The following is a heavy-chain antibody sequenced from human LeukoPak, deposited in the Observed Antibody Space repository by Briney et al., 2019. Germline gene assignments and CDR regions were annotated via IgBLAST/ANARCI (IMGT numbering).Heavy chain of an antibody. CDR1: GGSISSSNW. D-gene: IGHD3-9*01. V-gene: IGHV4-4*02. CDR2: IYHSGST. CDR3: ARDRAYDILTGYYNYYGMDV. J-gene: IGHJ6*02. Sequence: SETLSLTCAVSGGSISSSNWWSWVRQPPGKGLEWIGEIYHSGSTNYNPSLKSRVTISVDKTKNQFSLKLSSVTAADTAVYYCARDRAYDILTGYYNYYGMDVWGQGTTVTVSS.